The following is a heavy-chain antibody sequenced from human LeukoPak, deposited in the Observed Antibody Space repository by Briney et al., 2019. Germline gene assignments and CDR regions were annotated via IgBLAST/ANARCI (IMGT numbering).Heavy chain of an antibody. D-gene: IGHD3-10*01. V-gene: IGHV3-53*04. J-gene: IGHJ6*02. CDR2: IYICGST. Sequence: PGGSLRLSCAASGFTVSSNYMSWVRQAPGKGLEWVSVIYICGSTYYADSVKRRFTISRHNSKNTLYLQMNSLRAEDTAVYYCAGIKAYYYYCMDVWGQGTTVTVSS. CDR1: GFTVSSNY. CDR3: AGIKAYYYYCMDV.